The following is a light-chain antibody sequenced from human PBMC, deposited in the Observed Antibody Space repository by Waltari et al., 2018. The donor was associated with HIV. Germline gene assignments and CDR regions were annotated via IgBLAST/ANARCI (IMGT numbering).Light chain of an antibody. Sequence: QSALTQPPSASGSLGQSVTLSCTGTSSDVGGYDYVSWYYQHPGKAPKLLLYEVTKRPSGVPDRFSGSKSGNTASLTISGLQAEDEADYYCSSYSSSSTWIFGGGTKLTVL. V-gene: IGLV2-8*01. CDR3: SSYSSSSTWI. CDR1: SSDVGGYDY. CDR2: EVT. J-gene: IGLJ2*01.